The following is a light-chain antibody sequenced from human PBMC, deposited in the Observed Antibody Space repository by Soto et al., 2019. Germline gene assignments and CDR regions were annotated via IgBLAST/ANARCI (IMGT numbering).Light chain of an antibody. V-gene: IGKV3-20*01. CDR3: QQYNNWPPYT. J-gene: IGKJ2*01. CDR2: GAS. CDR1: QRVSTSY. Sequence: EIVLTQSPGTLSLSPGETATLSCRASQRVSTSYLAWYQQRPGQAPRLLIYGASSRAIGIPDKFTGSGSGTDFTLTIGRLGPEDFAVYYCQQYNNWPPYTFGQGTKLEIK.